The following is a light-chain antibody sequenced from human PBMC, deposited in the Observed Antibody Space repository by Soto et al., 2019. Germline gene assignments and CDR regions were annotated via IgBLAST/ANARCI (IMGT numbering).Light chain of an antibody. CDR3: QQSYSSPLT. CDR2: SVS. Sequence: DIQMTQSPSSLSASVGDRVTITCRSSQPISTYLNWYQQKAGRGPKLLIFSVSSLKRGVPSRFTGSGSGTDFTLNISSLQPEDFATYYGQQSYSSPLTVGQGTRVE. J-gene: IGKJ2*01. V-gene: IGKV1-39*01. CDR1: QPISTY.